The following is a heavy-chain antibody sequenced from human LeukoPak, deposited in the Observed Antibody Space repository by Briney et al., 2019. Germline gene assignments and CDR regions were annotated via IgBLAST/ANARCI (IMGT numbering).Heavy chain of an antibody. CDR2: IIDTGST. Sequence: SETLSLTCAVYGGSFSGYYWTWVRQPPGKGLEWIGEIIDTGSTKYNSSLKSRVTISVDTSKNQFSLSLDSVTAADTAVYYCARGLASGYPPIPFDYWGQGTLVTVSS. CDR1: GGSFSGYY. D-gene: IGHD3-3*01. J-gene: IGHJ4*02. CDR3: ARGLASGYPPIPFDY. V-gene: IGHV4-34*12.